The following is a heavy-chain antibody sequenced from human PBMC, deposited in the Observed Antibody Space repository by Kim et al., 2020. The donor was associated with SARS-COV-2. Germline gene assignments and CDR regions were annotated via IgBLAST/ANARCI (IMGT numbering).Heavy chain of an antibody. CDR3: ARESSRGAARGGY. J-gene: IGHJ4*02. CDR2: ISSSSSYI. CDR1: GFTFSSYS. V-gene: IGHV3-21*01. D-gene: IGHD6-6*01. Sequence: GGSLRLSCAASGFTFSSYSMNWVRQAPGKGLEWVSSISSSSSYIYYADSVKGRFTISRDNAKNSLYLQMNSLRAEDTAVYYCARESSRGAARGGYWGQGTLVPVSS.